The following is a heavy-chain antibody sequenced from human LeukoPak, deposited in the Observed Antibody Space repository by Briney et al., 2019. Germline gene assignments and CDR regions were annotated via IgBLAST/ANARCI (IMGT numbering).Heavy chain of an antibody. D-gene: IGHD3-10*01. CDR1: GGTFSSYA. Sequence: ASVKVSCKASGGTFSSYAISWVRQAPGQGLEWMGGIIPIFGTANYAQKFQGRVTITADESTSTAYMELSSLRSEDTAVYYCAREEVITMVRGTSYYFDYWGQGTLVTVSS. CDR2: IIPIFGTA. CDR3: AREEVITMVRGTSYYFDY. J-gene: IGHJ4*02. V-gene: IGHV1-69*13.